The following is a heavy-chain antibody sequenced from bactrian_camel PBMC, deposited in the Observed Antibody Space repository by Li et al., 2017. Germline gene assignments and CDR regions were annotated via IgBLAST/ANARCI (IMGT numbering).Heavy chain of an antibody. CDR3: VADCEFRYGHFDFNIGS. CDR2: IYTKNDAA. CDR1: GYAYSDGYC. V-gene: IGHV3S6*01. Sequence: VQLVESGGGSVQAGGSLRLSCVVSGYAYSDGYCLGWFRQAPGDEREGVASIYTKNDAALYADSVKGRFTISHDNAKRTLYLQMNSLKPEDTAMYYCVADCEFRYGHFDFNIGSRGQGTQVTVS. J-gene: IGHJ4*01. D-gene: IGHD2*01.